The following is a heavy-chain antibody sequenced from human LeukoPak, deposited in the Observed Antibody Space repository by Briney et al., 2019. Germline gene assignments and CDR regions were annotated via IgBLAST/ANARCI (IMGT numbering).Heavy chain of an antibody. CDR3: ARLYSSGSFGWFFDL. CDR2: ISAYNGNT. CDR1: GYTFTSYG. D-gene: IGHD6-19*01. Sequence: ASVKVSCKASGYTFTSYGISWVRQAPGQGLEWMGWISAYNGNTNYAQKLQGRVTMTTDTSTSTAYMELRSLRSDDTAVYYCARLYSSGSFGWFFDLWGRGTLVTVSS. V-gene: IGHV1-18*01. J-gene: IGHJ2*01.